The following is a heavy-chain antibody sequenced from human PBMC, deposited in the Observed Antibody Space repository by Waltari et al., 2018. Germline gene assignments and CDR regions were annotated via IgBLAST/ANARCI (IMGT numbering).Heavy chain of an antibody. V-gene: IGHV1-69*01. CDR2: IIPIFGTA. D-gene: IGHD2-2*01. Sequence: QVQLVQSGAEVKKPGSSVKVSCKASGGTFSSYAISWVRQAPGQGLEWMGGIIPIFGTANYDQKVQGRVTITADESTSTAYMELSSLRSEDTAVYYCARSPAAIYYYYYGMDVWGQGTTVTVSS. CDR1: GGTFSSYA. CDR3: ARSPAAIYYYYYGMDV. J-gene: IGHJ6*02.